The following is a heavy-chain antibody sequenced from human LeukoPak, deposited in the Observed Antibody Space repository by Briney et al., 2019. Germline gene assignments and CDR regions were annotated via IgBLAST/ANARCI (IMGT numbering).Heavy chain of an antibody. CDR3: ARVKDIAVAGSPDY. J-gene: IGHJ4*02. D-gene: IGHD6-19*01. CDR2: INTGGSSV. Sequence: PGGSLRLSCAASGFTFSNYWMHWVRQAPGKGPVWVSRINTGGSSVSHADSVKGRFTISRDNAKDTLYLQMNSLRAEDTAVYYCARVKDIAVAGSPDYWGQGTLVTVSS. V-gene: IGHV3-74*01. CDR1: GFTFSNYW.